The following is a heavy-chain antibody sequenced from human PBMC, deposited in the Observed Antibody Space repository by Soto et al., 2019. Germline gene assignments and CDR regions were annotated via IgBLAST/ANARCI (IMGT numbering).Heavy chain of an antibody. Sequence: PSQTLSLTCAISGENVPSNTAAWSWIRQSPSRGLEWLARTYYRSKWYNDYAVSVKSRISINLDTSKNQLSLQLISVTPADTAVYYCARDVVVVAAQEFLGDAFDVWGQGTTVTVSS. CDR3: ARDVVVVAAQEFLGDAFDV. J-gene: IGHJ3*01. CDR2: TYYRSKWYN. CDR1: GENVPSNTAA. D-gene: IGHD2-15*01. V-gene: IGHV6-1*01.